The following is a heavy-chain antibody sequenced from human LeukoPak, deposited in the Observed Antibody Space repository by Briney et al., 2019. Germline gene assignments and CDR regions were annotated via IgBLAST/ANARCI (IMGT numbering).Heavy chain of an antibody. D-gene: IGHD3-9*01. V-gene: IGHV4-39*07. Sequence: PSETLSLTCTVSGGSISSSSYYWGWIRQPPGKGLEWSGSIYYSGSTYYNPSLKSRVTISVDTSKNQFSLKLSSVTAADTAVYYCARENENDILTGYSQTNWFDPWGQGTLVTVSS. CDR2: IYYSGST. CDR3: ARENENDILTGYSQTNWFDP. CDR1: GGSISSSSYY. J-gene: IGHJ5*02.